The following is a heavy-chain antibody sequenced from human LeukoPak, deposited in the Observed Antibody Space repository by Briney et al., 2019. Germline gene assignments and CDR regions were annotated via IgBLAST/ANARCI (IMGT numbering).Heavy chain of an antibody. D-gene: IGHD6-13*01. J-gene: IGHJ4*02. V-gene: IGHV1-69*04. CDR2: IIPILGIA. CDR3: TREDISATGSTFDY. Sequence: ASVKVSCKASGGTFSSYAISWVRQAPGQGLEWMGRIIPILGIANYAQKFQGRVTITADKSTSTAYMELSSLRSEDTAVYYCTREDISATGSTFDYWGQGALVTVSS. CDR1: GGTFSSYA.